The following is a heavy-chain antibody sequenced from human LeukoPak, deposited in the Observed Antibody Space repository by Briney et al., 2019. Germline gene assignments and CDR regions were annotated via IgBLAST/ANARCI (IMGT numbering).Heavy chain of an antibody. CDR1: GGTFSSYA. Sequence: ASVKVSCKASGGTFSSYAISWVRQAPGQGLEWMGWISAYSGNTNYAQKLQGRVTMTTDTSTSTAYMELRSLRSDDTAVYYCARGWGSQWLVPHAFDIWGQGTMVTVSS. CDR2: ISAYSGNT. J-gene: IGHJ3*02. D-gene: IGHD6-19*01. V-gene: IGHV1-18*01. CDR3: ARGWGSQWLVPHAFDI.